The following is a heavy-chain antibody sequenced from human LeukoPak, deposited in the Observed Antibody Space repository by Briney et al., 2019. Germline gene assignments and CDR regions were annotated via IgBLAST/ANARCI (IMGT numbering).Heavy chain of an antibody. V-gene: IGHV4-30-2*01. CDR1: GGSISSGGYY. CDR2: IYHSGST. D-gene: IGHD3-10*01. J-gene: IGHJ5*02. CDR3: ARGVRITMVRGGKYNWFDP. Sequence: SETLSLTCTVSGGSISSGGYYWSWIRQPPGKGLEWIGYIYHSGSTYYNPSLKSRVTISVDTSKNQFSLKLSSVTAADTAVYYCARGVRITMVRGGKYNWFDPWGQGTLVTVSS.